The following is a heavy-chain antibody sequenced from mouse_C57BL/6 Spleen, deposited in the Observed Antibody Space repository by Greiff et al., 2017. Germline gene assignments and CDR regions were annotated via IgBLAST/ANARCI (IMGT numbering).Heavy chain of an antibody. V-gene: IGHV5-17*01. D-gene: IGHD1-2*01. Sequence: EVKLMESGGGLAKPGGSLKLSCAASGFTFSDYGMHWVRQAPEKGLEWVAYISSGSSTIYYADTVKGRFTISRDNAKNTLFLQMTSLRSEDTAMYYCARPTALNAMDYWGQGTSVTVSS. CDR3: ARPTALNAMDY. CDR2: ISSGSSTI. J-gene: IGHJ4*01. CDR1: GFTFSDYG.